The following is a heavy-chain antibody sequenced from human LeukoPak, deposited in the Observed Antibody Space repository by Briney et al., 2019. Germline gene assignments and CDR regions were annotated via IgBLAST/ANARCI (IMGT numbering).Heavy chain of an antibody. CDR2: IYYDGSTK. D-gene: IGHD3-22*01. CDR1: GFSFSTSW. CDR3: ASSHESSGND. V-gene: IGHV3-7*01. Sequence: GGSLRLSCAASGFSFSTSWMAWVRQAPGKGLEWVGNIYYDGSTKYYGDSVKGRFTISRDNAKNSLFLQMNSLREEDTAVYYCASSHESSGNDWGQRTMFTVSS. J-gene: IGHJ4*02.